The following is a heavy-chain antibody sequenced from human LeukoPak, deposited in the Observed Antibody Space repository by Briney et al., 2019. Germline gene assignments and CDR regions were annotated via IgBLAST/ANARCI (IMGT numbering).Heavy chain of an antibody. CDR1: GFTFSSYG. Sequence: GGSLRLSCVASGFTFSSYGMHWVRQAPGKGLEWLALISFDGNTKSYADSVKGRFTISGDNSKNTLYLQMISLGPADTAVYYCAKLFDVGTDVATDYWGQGTLVTVSS. CDR2: ISFDGNTK. D-gene: IGHD3-9*01. CDR3: AKLFDVGTDVATDY. V-gene: IGHV3-30*18. J-gene: IGHJ4*02.